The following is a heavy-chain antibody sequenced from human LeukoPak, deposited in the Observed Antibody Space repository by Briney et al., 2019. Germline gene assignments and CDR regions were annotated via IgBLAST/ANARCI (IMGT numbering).Heavy chain of an antibody. V-gene: IGHV3-7*04. Sequence: GGSLRLSCAASGFTFSSYWMSWVRQAPGKGLEWVANIKQDGSEKYYVDSVKGRFTISRDNAKNSLYLQMNSLRAEDTAVYYCAGDLPLYCSGGSCYSAYWGQGTLATVSS. CDR3: AGDLPLYCSGGSCYSAY. D-gene: IGHD2-15*01. J-gene: IGHJ4*02. CDR1: GFTFSSYW. CDR2: IKQDGSEK.